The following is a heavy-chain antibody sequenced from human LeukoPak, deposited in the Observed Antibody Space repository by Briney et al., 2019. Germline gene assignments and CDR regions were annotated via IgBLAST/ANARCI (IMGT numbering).Heavy chain of an antibody. CDR2: ISPSGGST. D-gene: IGHD1-26*01. CDR1: GYTFTSNY. CDR3: ARDQEWELLAGAFSDY. J-gene: IGHJ4*02. V-gene: IGHV1-46*01. Sequence: EASVKVSCKAFGYTFTSNYMHWVRQAPGQGPEWMGVISPSGGSTTYAQKFQGRVTLTRDMSTSTDYLELSSLRSEDTAVYYCARDQEWELLAGAFSDYWGQGTLVTVSS.